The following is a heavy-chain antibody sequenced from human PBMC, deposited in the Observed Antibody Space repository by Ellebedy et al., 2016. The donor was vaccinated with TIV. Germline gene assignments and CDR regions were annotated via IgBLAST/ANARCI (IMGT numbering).Heavy chain of an antibody. CDR1: GYTFTSYY. D-gene: IGHD6-6*01. Sequence: ASVKVSCKASGYTFTSYYIHWMRQAPGQGLEWMGVINPSGDSTNYAQKFQGRVTMTRDTSTSTVYMELSSLRSEDTAVYYCARGLGAARVSPLGYWGQGTLVTVSS. J-gene: IGHJ4*02. CDR2: INPSGDST. V-gene: IGHV1-46*01. CDR3: ARGLGAARVSPLGY.